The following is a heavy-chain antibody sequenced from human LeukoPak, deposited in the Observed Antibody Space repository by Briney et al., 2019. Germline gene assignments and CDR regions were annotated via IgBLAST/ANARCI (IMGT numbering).Heavy chain of an antibody. CDR3: AKGTWMAQKFGLFDY. CDR1: GFTFSSYA. D-gene: IGHD3-16*01. Sequence: GGSLRLSCAASGFTFSSYAMSWVRQAPGKGLEWVSAISGSGGSTYYADSVKGRITISRDNSKNTLYLQMNSLRAEDTAVYYSAKGTWMAQKFGLFDYWGQGTLVSVSS. V-gene: IGHV3-23*01. CDR2: ISGSGGST. J-gene: IGHJ4*02.